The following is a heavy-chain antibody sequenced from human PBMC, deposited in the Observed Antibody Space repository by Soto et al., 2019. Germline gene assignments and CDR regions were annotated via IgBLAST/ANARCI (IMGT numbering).Heavy chain of an antibody. CDR2: INHSGST. CDR3: AREVASSTIHFDY. CDR1: GGSFSGYY. J-gene: IGHJ4*01. Sequence: SETLSLTCAVYGGSFSGYYWSWIRQPPGKGLEWIGEINHSGSTNYNPSLKSRVTISVDTSKNQFSLKLSSVTAADTAVYYCAREVASSTIHFDYWGQEPWSPSPQ. D-gene: IGHD2-2*01. V-gene: IGHV4-34*01.